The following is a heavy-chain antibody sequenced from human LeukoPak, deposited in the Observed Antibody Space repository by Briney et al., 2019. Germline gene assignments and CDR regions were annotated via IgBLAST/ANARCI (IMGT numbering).Heavy chain of an antibody. CDR3: AKGPLIRYDQGGRGLFDY. D-gene: IGHD5-12*01. CDR1: GFTFDDYA. Sequence: GGSLRLSCAASGFTFDDYAMHWVRQAPGKGLEWVSGISWNSGSIGYADSVKGRFTISRDNAKNSLYLQMNSLRAEDTVLYYCAKGPLIRYDQGGRGLFDYWGQGTLATVSS. CDR2: ISWNSGSI. V-gene: IGHV3-9*01. J-gene: IGHJ4*02.